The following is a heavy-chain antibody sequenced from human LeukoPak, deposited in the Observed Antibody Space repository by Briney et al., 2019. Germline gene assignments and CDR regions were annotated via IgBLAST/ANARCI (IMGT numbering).Heavy chain of an antibody. Sequence: GESLKISCKGSGYSINNYWIGWVRQMPGKGLEWMGIIYPADSDIRYSPSFQGQVTISADKSISTAYLQWSSLRASDTAMYYCARQEYCSGGSCYTWFDPWGQGTLVTVSS. CDR2: IYPADSDI. CDR3: ARQEYCSGGSCYTWFDP. CDR1: GYSINNYW. J-gene: IGHJ5*02. V-gene: IGHV5-51*01. D-gene: IGHD2-15*01.